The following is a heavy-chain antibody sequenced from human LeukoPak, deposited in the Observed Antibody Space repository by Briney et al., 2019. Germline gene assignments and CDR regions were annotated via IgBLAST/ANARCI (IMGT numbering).Heavy chain of an antibody. CDR1: GYTFTSYD. CDR2: MSPNSDKT. Sequence: ASVNVSCKASGYTFTSYDINWVRQATGQGLEWMGWMSPNSDKTGYTQKFQGRVSMTRDTSISTAYMELSSLRPEDTAVYYCARGVDAGVDFWGQGTLVTVSS. CDR3: ARGVDAGVDF. D-gene: IGHD2-8*01. V-gene: IGHV1-8*01. J-gene: IGHJ4*02.